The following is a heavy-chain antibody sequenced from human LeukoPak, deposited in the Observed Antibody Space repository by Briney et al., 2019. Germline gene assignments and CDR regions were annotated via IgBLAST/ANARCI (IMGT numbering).Heavy chain of an antibody. V-gene: IGHV4-59*01. CDR2: IYYSGST. J-gene: IGHJ4*02. D-gene: IGHD5-18*01. CDR3: AGDQRGYTDY. CDR1: GGSISSYY. Sequence: PPETLTLTCTVSGGSISSYYWSWIRQPPGKGLEWIGYIYYSGSTNYNPSLKSRVTISVDTSKNQFSLKLSSVTAADTAVYYCAGDQRGYTDYWGQGTLVTVSS.